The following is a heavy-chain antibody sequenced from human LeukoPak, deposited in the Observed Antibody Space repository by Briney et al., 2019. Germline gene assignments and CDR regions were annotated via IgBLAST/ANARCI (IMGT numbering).Heavy chain of an antibody. CDR2: INPSGGST. CDR1: GYTFTSYY. D-gene: IGHD3-10*01. J-gene: IGHJ4*02. V-gene: IGHV1-46*01. CDR3: ARMGYYGSGSPLGYFDY. Sequence: ASVKVSCKASGYTFTSYYMHWVRQAPGQGLEWMGIINPSGGSTSYAQKFQGRVTMTRDTSTSTVYMELSSLRSEDTAVYYCARMGYYGSGSPLGYFDYWGQGTLVTVSS.